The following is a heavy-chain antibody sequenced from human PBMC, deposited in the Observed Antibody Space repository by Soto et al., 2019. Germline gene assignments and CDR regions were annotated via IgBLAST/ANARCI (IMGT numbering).Heavy chain of an antibody. D-gene: IGHD5-18*01. Sequence: SETLSLTCTVSGGSISSYYWSWIRQPPGKGLEWIGYIYYSGSTNYNPSLKSRVTISVDTSKNQFSLKLSSVTAADTAVYYCAREIGQDTAMATYNWFDPWGQGTLVTVSS. CDR3: AREIGQDTAMATYNWFDP. CDR2: IYYSGST. J-gene: IGHJ5*02. CDR1: GGSISSYY. V-gene: IGHV4-59*01.